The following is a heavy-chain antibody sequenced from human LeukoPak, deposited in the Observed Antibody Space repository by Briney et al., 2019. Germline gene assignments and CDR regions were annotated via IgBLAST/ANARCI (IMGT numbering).Heavy chain of an antibody. V-gene: IGHV4-59*01. J-gene: IGHJ3*02. CDR1: GGSISSYY. CDR2: TYYSGST. Sequence: SETLSLTCTVSGGSISSYYWSWIRQPPGKGLEWIGYTYYSGSTNYNPSLKSRVTISVDTSKNQFSLKLSSVTAADTAVYYCARQGLHDAFDIWGQGTMVTVSS. D-gene: IGHD6-25*01. CDR3: ARQGLHDAFDI.